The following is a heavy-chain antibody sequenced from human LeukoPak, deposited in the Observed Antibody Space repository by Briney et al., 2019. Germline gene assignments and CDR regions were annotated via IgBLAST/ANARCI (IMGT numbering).Heavy chain of an antibody. D-gene: IGHD3-10*01. V-gene: IGHV1-46*01. CDR2: INPSGGST. J-gene: IGHJ3*02. Sequence: GIINPSGGSTSYAQKFQGRVTMTRDTSTSTVYMELSSLRSEDTAVYYCARIPLWSNAFDIWGQGTMVTVSS. CDR3: ARIPLWSNAFDI.